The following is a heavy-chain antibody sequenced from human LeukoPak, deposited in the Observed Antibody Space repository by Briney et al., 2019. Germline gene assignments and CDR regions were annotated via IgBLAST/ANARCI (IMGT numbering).Heavy chain of an antibody. V-gene: IGHV3-30*02. Sequence: GGSLRLSCAASGFTFSSYAMHWVRQAPGKGLEWVAFIRYDGSNKYYADSVKGRFTISRDNSKNTLYLQMNSLRAEDTAVYYCAKDKSNYDFQDAFDIWGQGTMVTVSS. CDR2: IRYDGSNK. CDR1: GFTFSSYA. CDR3: AKDKSNYDFQDAFDI. D-gene: IGHD3-3*01. J-gene: IGHJ3*02.